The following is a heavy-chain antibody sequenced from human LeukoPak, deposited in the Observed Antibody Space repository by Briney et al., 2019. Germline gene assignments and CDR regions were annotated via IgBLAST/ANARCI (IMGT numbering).Heavy chain of an antibody. J-gene: IGHJ3*02. CDR2: IYPGDSDT. D-gene: IGHD2-15*01. CDR3: AGQDIVVVATTTRAFDI. CDR1: GYSFTSYW. V-gene: IGHV5-51*01. Sequence: GESLKISCKGSGYSFTSYWIGWVRQMPGKGLEWMGIIYPGDSDTRYSPSFQGQVTISADKSISTAYLQWNNLKASDTAMYYCAGQDIVVVATTTRAFDIWGQGTMVTVSS.